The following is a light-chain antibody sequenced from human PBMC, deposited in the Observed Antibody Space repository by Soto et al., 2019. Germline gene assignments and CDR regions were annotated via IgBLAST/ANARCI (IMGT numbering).Light chain of an antibody. CDR2: DAS. CDR3: QHYSSVWA. J-gene: IGKJ1*01. Sequence: DIQMTQSPSTLSASLGDRITITCRASQSISDRLAWYQRRPGRAPELLIFDASILESGVPSRFSGSGSGTQFTLTISSLQPDDFATYYCQHYSSVWAFGQGTKVDIK. CDR1: QSISDR. V-gene: IGKV1-5*01.